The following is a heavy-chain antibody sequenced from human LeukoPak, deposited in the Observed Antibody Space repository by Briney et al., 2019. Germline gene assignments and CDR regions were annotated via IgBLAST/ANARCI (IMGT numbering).Heavy chain of an antibody. CDR2: IYYSGST. CDR1: GGSISSSSYY. J-gene: IGHJ3*02. D-gene: IGHD1-26*01. Sequence: SETLSLTCTVSGGSISSSSYYWGWIRQPPGKGLEWIGSIYYSGSTYYNPSLKSRVTISVDTSKNQFSLKLSSVTAADTAVYYCARSSGSYYGYASDIWGQGTMVTVSS. V-gene: IGHV4-39*07. CDR3: ARSSGSYYGYASDI.